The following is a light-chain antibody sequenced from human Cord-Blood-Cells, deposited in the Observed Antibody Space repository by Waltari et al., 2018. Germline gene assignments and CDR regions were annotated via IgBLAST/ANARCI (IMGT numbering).Light chain of an antibody. CDR2: EGS. CDR3: CSYAGSSTWV. J-gene: IGLJ3*02. CDR1: SSDVGSYNL. Sequence: QSALTQSASVSGSPGQSITISCTGTSSDVGSYNLVSWYQQHPGKAPKLMIYEGSNRPSGVSNRFSGSKSGNTASLTISGLQAEDEADYYCCSYAGSSTWVFGGGTKLTVL. V-gene: IGLV2-23*01.